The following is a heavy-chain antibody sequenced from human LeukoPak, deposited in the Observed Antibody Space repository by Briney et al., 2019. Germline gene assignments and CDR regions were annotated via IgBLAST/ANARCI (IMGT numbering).Heavy chain of an antibody. J-gene: IGHJ5*02. CDR2: ISSSGSTI. CDR1: GFTFSSYE. Sequence: AGGSLRLSCAASGFTFSSYEMNWVRQAPGKGLEWVSYISSSGSTIYYADSVKGRFTISRDNAKNSLYLQMNSLRAEDTAVYYCARGTRGWFDPWGQGTLVTVSS. CDR3: ARGTRGWFDP. D-gene: IGHD2-2*01. V-gene: IGHV3-48*03.